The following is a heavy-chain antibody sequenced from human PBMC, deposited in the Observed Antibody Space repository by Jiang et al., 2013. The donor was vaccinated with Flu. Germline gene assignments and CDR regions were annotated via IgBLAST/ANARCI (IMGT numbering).Heavy chain of an antibody. CDR1: GYTFTNYA. CDR2: IHAGSGDT. J-gene: IGHJ4*02. Sequence: SGAEVKKPGASVKVSCKASGYTFTNYAIHWVRQAPGQSLEWMGWIHAGSGDTKHSQKFQGRVTFTRDTSASTAYMDLTSLRSDDTAVYYCARDESDWGQGNPGHRLL. V-gene: IGHV1-3*01. CDR3: ARDESD.